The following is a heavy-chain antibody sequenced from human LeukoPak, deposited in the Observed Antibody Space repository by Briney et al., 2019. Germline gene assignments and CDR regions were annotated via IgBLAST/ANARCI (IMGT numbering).Heavy chain of an antibody. J-gene: IGHJ4*02. CDR1: GFTFSIYG. D-gene: IGHD5-18*01. Sequence: PRGSLRLSCAASGFTFSIYGMHWVRQAPGKGLEWVAVISYDGSNKYYADSVKGRFTISRDNSKNTLYLQMNSLRAEDTAVYYCAKPRIQIWLQNPHLFDYWRQGTLVTVCS. CDR2: ISYDGSNK. V-gene: IGHV3-30*18. CDR3: AKPRIQIWLQNPHLFDY.